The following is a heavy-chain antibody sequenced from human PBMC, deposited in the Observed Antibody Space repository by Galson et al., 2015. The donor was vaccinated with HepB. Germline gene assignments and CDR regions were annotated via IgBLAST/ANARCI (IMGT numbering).Heavy chain of an antibody. CDR3: ARGLRVQGDTYFFDY. D-gene: IGHD3-10*01. V-gene: IGHV1-8*01. J-gene: IGHJ4*02. Sequence: SVKVSCKASGYTFNSYDLNWVRQAPGQGLEWMGWMNPYNGNTGYARKFQGRVAMTRDTSISTAYLTLSSLNSDDTAIYYCARGLRVQGDTYFFDYWGQGALVTVSS. CDR1: GYTFNSYD. CDR2: MNPYNGNT.